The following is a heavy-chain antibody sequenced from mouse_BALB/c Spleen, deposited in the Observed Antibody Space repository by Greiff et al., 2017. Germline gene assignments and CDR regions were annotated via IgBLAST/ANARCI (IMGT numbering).Heavy chain of an antibody. J-gene: IGHJ4*01. CDR1: GYTFTSYY. CDR2: INPSNGGT. CDR3: TRTARATLYAMDY. V-gene: IGHV1S81*02. Sequence: VQLQQSGAELVKPGASVKLSCKASGYTFTSYYMYWVKQRPGQGLEWIGEINPSNGGTNFNEKFKSKATLTVDKSSSTAYMQLSSLTSEDSAVYYCTRTARATLYAMDYWGQGTSVTVSS. D-gene: IGHD3-1*01.